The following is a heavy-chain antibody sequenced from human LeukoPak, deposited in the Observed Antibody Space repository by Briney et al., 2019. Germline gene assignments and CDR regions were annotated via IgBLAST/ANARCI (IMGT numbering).Heavy chain of an antibody. CDR3: ARKYYYGSGSYYKYAFDI. D-gene: IGHD3-10*01. CDR1: GFTFSSYE. V-gene: IGHV3-48*03. J-gene: IGHJ3*02. CDR2: ISGSGSTI. Sequence: GGSLRLSCAASGFTFSSYEMNWVRQAPGKGLEWVSYISGSGSTIYYADSVKGRFTISRDNPKNSLYLQINSLRAEDTAVYYCARKYYYGSGSYYKYAFDIWGQGTMVTVSS.